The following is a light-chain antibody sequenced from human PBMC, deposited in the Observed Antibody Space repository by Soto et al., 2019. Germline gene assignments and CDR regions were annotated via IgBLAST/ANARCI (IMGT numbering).Light chain of an antibody. CDR3: SSYTSSSTDV. V-gene: IGLV2-14*01. Sequence: QSALTQPASVSGSPGQSITISCTGTSSDVGGYNYVSWYQQHPGKAPKLIIYEVSNRPSGVSNHFSGSKSGNTASLTISGLQAEDEADYYCSSYTSSSTDVFGTGTKLTVL. CDR2: EVS. J-gene: IGLJ1*01. CDR1: SSDVGGYNY.